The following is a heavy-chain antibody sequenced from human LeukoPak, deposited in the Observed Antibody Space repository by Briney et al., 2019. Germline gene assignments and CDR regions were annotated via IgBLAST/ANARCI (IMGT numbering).Heavy chain of an antibody. Sequence: ASVKVSCKASGYTFTSYDINWVRQATGQGLEWMGWMNPNSGNTGYAQKFQGSVTMTRNTSISTAYMELSSLRSEDTAVYYCARACSSTSCYLSYYYGMDVWGQGTTVTVSS. CDR2: MNPNSGNT. D-gene: IGHD2-2*01. CDR3: ARACSSTSCYLSYYYGMDV. CDR1: GYTFTSYD. J-gene: IGHJ6*02. V-gene: IGHV1-8*01.